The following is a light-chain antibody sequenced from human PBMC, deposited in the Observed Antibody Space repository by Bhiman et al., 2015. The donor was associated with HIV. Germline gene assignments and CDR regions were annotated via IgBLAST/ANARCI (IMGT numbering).Light chain of an antibody. Sequence: QSALTQPASVSGSHGQSITISCTGISSAVGGYKYVSWYQQHPGKAPKLMIYDVNTRPSGVSNRFSGSKSDNTASLTIAGLQAEDEADYYCSSYTTSNTLFGTGTKVTVL. CDR1: SSAVGGYKY. CDR2: DVN. CDR3: SSYTTSNTL. V-gene: IGLV2-14*03. J-gene: IGLJ1*01.